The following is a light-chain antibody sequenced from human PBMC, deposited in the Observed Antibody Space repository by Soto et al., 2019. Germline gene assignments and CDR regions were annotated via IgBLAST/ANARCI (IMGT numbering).Light chain of an antibody. J-gene: IGLJ1*01. CDR3: SSYTTSSTSV. CDR1: SSDVGGYDY. CDR2: EVS. V-gene: IGLV2-14*01. Sequence: QSALTQPASVSGSPGQSITISCTGTSSDVGGYDYVSWYQEHPGKAPKLVIFEVSNRPSGISTRFSGSKSGNTASLTISELQADDEADYYCSSYTTSSTSVFGTGTQVNVL.